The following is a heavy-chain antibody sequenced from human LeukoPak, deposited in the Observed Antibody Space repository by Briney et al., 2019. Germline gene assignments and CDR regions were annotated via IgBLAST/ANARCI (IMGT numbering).Heavy chain of an antibody. Sequence: GGSLRLSCAASGFTFSSYSMNWVRQAPGKGLEWVSSISSSSSYIYYADSVKGRFTISRDNAKNSLYLQMNSLRAEDTAVYYCAKDRPENYDRSGISHMDVWGKGTTVTVSS. CDR1: GFTFSSYS. CDR2: ISSSSSYI. V-gene: IGHV3-21*01. CDR3: AKDRPENYDRSGISHMDV. J-gene: IGHJ6*03. D-gene: IGHD3-22*01.